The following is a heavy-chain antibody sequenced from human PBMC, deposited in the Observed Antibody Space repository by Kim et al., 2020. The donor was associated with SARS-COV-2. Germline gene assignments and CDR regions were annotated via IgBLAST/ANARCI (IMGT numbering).Heavy chain of an antibody. CDR1: GGSFSGYY. V-gene: IGHV4-34*01. CDR3: ARGRLAAAVRWFDP. CDR2: INHSGST. J-gene: IGHJ5*02. Sequence: SETLSLTCAVYGGSFSGYYWSWIRQPPGKGLEWIGEINHSGSTNYNPSLKSRVTISVDTSKNQFSLKLSSVTAADTAVYYCARGRLAAAVRWFDPWGQGTLVTVSS. D-gene: IGHD6-13*01.